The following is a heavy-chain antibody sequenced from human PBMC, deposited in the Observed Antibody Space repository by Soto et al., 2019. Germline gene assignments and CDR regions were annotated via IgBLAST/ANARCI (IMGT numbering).Heavy chain of an antibody. CDR1: GFTVTSNY. Sequence: PGGSLRLSCAASGFTVTSNYMTWFRQAPGKGLEWVSVIYRSGATYYPDSVRGRFTASRDYSHNTLYLQMDSLRVEDTAVYYCVRDSGMIRGSYGVDVWGPGTTVTVSS. D-gene: IGHD3-10*01. CDR2: IYRSGAT. CDR3: VRDSGMIRGSYGVDV. V-gene: IGHV3-53*01. J-gene: IGHJ6*02.